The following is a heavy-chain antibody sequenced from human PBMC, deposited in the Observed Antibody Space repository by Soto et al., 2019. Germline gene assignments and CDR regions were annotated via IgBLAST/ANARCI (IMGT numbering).Heavy chain of an antibody. V-gene: IGHV4-28*01. J-gene: IGHJ4*02. D-gene: IGHD1-26*01. Sequence: PSVTLSLTCAVSGYSISSSTCWGWIRQPPGSGLEWIGYIYYSGTTYYNTSLKSRVTMSVDTSKNQFSLKLTSVTAVDTAVYYCARREIQGPIDYWGQGTLVTVSS. CDR1: GYSISSSTC. CDR3: ARREIQGPIDY. CDR2: IYYSGTT.